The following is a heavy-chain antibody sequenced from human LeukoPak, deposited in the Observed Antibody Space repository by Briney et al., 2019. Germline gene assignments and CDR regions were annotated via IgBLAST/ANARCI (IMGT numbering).Heavy chain of an antibody. CDR1: GYTFTNYY. Sequence: APVKVSCKASGYTFTNYYMHWVRQAPGQGLGWMGIINPSGGSTSYAQKFQGRVIMTRDTSTSTVYMDLSSLRSEDTVVYYCARWGGVGLHVWGQGTTLIVSS. V-gene: IGHV1-46*01. CDR2: INPSGGST. J-gene: IGHJ6*02. CDR3: ARWGGVGLHV. D-gene: IGHD2-8*01.